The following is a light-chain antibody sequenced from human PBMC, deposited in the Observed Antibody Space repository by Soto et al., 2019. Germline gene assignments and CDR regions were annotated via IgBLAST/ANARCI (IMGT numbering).Light chain of an antibody. J-gene: IGLJ7*01. Sequence: QSALTQPASVSGSPGQSITISCTGTSSDVGGYNYVSWYQQYPGKAPKLLIYGNTNRPSGVPDRFSGSKSGTSASLAITGLQAEDEADYYCQSYDSSLSGSVFGGGTQLTVL. CDR2: GNT. CDR1: SSDVGGYNY. CDR3: QSYDSSLSGSV. V-gene: IGLV2-14*01.